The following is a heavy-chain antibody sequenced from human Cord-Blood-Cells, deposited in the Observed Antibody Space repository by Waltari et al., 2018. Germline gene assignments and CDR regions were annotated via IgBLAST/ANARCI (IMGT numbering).Heavy chain of an antibody. D-gene: IGHD3-22*01. CDR1: GCSFSSYA. CDR3: AREGYYYDSSGYYFDY. Sequence: QVQLVESGGGVVQPGRSLRLSCAACGCSFSSYAMHWVRPGPGKGLEWVAVISDDGSNKYYADSVKGRFTISRDNSKNTLYLQMNSLRAEDTAVYYCAREGYYYDSSGYYFDYWGQGTLVTVSS. CDR2: ISDDGSNK. J-gene: IGHJ4*02. V-gene: IGHV3-30-3*01.